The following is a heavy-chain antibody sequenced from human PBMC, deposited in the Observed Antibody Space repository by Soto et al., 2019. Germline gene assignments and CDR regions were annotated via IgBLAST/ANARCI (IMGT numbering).Heavy chain of an antibody. CDR2: IVVGSGNT. CDR3: AAGVRLLWFGEFYEAEGPGYYYGMDV. V-gene: IGHV1-58*01. Sequence: SVKVSCKASGFTFTSSAVQWVRQARGHRLEWIGWIVVGSGNTNYAQKFQERVTITRDMSTSTAYVELSSLRSEDTAVYYCAAGVRLLWFGEFYEAEGPGYYYGMDVWGQGTTVTVSS. J-gene: IGHJ6*02. D-gene: IGHD3-10*01. CDR1: GFTFTSSA.